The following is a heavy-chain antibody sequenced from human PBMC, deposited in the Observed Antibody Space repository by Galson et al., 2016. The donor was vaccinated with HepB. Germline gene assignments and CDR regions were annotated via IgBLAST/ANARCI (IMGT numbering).Heavy chain of an antibody. CDR2: ISATGGSA. CDR1: GSSFNTYA. J-gene: IGHJ4*02. D-gene: IGHD4-17*01. CDR3: AKIALRMTTVTTSFDY. Sequence: SLRLSCAVSGSSFNTYAVSWVRQAPGKGLDWVSAISATGGSAFYADSVKGRFTISRDNSKNTVYLQMNSLRAEETAVYYCAKIALRMTTVTTSFDYWGQGTLVTVSS. V-gene: IGHV3-23*01.